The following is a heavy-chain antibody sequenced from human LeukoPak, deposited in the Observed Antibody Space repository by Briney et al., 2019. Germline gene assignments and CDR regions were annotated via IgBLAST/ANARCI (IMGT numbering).Heavy chain of an antibody. D-gene: IGHD3-22*01. Sequence: PSETLSLTCTVSGGSISSYYWSWIRQPAGKGLEWVSTISGSGGRTYYADSVKGRFTISRDDSKNTLYLQMNSLRAEDTAVYYCAKVRTMIAVAFDIWGQGTMVTVSS. J-gene: IGHJ3*02. V-gene: IGHV3-23*01. CDR1: GGSISSYY. CDR3: AKVRTMIAVAFDI. CDR2: ISGSGGRT.